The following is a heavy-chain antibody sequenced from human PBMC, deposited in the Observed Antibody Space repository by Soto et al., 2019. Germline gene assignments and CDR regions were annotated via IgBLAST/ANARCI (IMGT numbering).Heavy chain of an antibody. CDR2: ISSSSSYI. CDR3: ARDCYDILTGYLNYYYYYGMDV. CDR1: GFTFSSYS. Sequence: EVQLVESGGGLVKPGGSLRLSCAASGFTFSSYSMNWVRQAPGKGLEWVSSISSSSSYIYYADSVKGRFTISRDNAKNSLYLQMNSLRAEDTAVYYCARDCYDILTGYLNYYYYYGMDVWGQGTTVTVSS. V-gene: IGHV3-21*01. J-gene: IGHJ6*02. D-gene: IGHD3-9*01.